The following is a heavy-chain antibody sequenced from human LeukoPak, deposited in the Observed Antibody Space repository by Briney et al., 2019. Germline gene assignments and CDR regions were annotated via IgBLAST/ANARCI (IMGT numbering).Heavy chain of an antibody. CDR1: GFTFSSYS. Sequence: GGSLRLSCAASGFTFSSYSMNWVRQAPGKGLEWVSSISGSNSYIYYADSMKGRFTISRDNAKNSLYLQMNSLRAEDTAVYYCARDNYDSSGPYYFDYWGQGTLVTVSS. V-gene: IGHV3-21*01. CDR2: ISGSNSYI. J-gene: IGHJ4*02. D-gene: IGHD3-22*01. CDR3: ARDNYDSSGPYYFDY.